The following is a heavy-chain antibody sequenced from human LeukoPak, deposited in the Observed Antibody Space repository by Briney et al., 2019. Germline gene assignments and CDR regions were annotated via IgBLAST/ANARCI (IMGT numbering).Heavy chain of an antibody. Sequence: PSETLSLTCAVYGGSFSGHYWSWIRQPPGKGLEWIGEINHSGSTNYNPSLKSRVTISVDTSKNQFSLKLSSVTAADTAVYYCARTKLVLDYYYGMDVWGQGTTVTVSS. V-gene: IGHV4-34*01. D-gene: IGHD6-13*01. CDR2: INHSGST. CDR3: ARTKLVLDYYYGMDV. J-gene: IGHJ6*02. CDR1: GGSFSGHY.